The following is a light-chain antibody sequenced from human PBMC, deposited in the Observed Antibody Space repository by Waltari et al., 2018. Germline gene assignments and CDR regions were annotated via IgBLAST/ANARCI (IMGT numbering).Light chain of an antibody. CDR2: EFT. V-gene: IGLV2-14*01. CDR1: RSDIGGYDF. Sequence: QSALTQPASVSGSPGQSITISCIGTRSDIGGYDFVSWYRQHPDKVPKLLIHEFTNRPPGMSDRFSGPKSGNTAALTISGLQAEDEADYYCSSFSVTATEVIFGGGTRLTVL. J-gene: IGLJ2*01. CDR3: SSFSVTATEVI.